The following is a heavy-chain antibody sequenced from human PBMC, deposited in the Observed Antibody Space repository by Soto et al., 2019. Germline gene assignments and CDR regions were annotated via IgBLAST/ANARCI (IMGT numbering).Heavy chain of an antibody. CDR2: IYTSGST. J-gene: IGHJ6*02. CDR1: GCSISSYY. D-gene: IGHD3-10*01. Sequence: QVQLQESGPGLVKPSETLSLTCTVSGCSISSYYWSWIRQPAGKGLEWIGRIYTSGSTNYNPSLKSRVTMSVDTSNNQFPLKLSAVTAADTAVYYCARDRVRGVVYYYDGMDVWGQGTTVTVSS. CDR3: ARDRVRGVVYYYDGMDV. V-gene: IGHV4-4*07.